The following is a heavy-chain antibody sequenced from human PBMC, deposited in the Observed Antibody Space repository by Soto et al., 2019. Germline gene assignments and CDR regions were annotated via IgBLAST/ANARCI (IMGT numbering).Heavy chain of an antibody. Sequence: EVQLVESGGGLVQPGGSLRLSCTASGFTFSDYSMDWVRQTPGKGLEWLSYISESSDTIYYADSVKGRFTISRDNAKNSLFLQMSSLRGEDTAVYYCARDKMGELSIADYWGKGTPVTVSS. CDR3: ARDKMGELSIADY. CDR2: ISESSDTI. D-gene: IGHD3-16*02. J-gene: IGHJ4*02. CDR1: GFTFSDYS. V-gene: IGHV3-48*01.